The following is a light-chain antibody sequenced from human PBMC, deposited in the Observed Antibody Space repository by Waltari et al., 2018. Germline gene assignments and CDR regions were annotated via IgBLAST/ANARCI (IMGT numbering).Light chain of an antibody. J-gene: IGLJ3*02. V-gene: IGLV2-14*01. CDR1: SSDVGTYTY. CDR3: SLYISSSTYWV. Sequence: QSALTQPASVSGSPGQSITLSCTGTSSDVGTYTYVSWYQQHPDKTPKLMIYEVSYRPSGVSSRCSGSKSGNTASLTISGLQAEDEADYYCSLYISSSTYWVFGGGTKLTVL. CDR2: EVS.